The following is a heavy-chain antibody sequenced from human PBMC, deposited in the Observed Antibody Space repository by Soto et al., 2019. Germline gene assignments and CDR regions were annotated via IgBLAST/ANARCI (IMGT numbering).Heavy chain of an antibody. CDR1: GGSISSYY. Sequence: QVQLQESGPGLVKPSETLSLTCTVSGGSISSYYWSWIRQPAGKGLEWIGRIYTSGSTNYNPSLKSRVTMSVDTSKNQFSLKLSSVTAADTAVYYCARGGAAVGPGTDFDYWGQGTLVTVSS. CDR2: IYTSGST. D-gene: IGHD1-1*01. V-gene: IGHV4-4*07. CDR3: ARGGAAVGPGTDFDY. J-gene: IGHJ4*02.